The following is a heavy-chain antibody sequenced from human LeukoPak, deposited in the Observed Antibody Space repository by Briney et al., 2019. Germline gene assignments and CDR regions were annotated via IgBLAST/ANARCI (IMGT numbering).Heavy chain of an antibody. V-gene: IGHV1-69*06. Sequence: SVKVSCKASGGTFSSYAISWVRQAPGHGIEGMGRIMPIFGTANYAQKFQGRVTITADKSTSTAYMELSSLRSEDTAVYYCARIHTVTTATDYWGQGTLVTVSS. D-gene: IGHD4-17*01. J-gene: IGHJ4*02. CDR1: GGTFSSYA. CDR2: IMPIFGTA. CDR3: ARIHTVTTATDY.